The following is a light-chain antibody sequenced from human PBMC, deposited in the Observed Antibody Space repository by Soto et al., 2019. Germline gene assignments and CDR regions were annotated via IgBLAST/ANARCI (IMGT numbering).Light chain of an antibody. J-gene: IGKJ1*01. CDR3: QEYGSSPWT. CDR2: GAF. CDR1: QSVSRY. V-gene: IGKV3-20*01. Sequence: EIVLTQSPGTLSLSPGERATLSCRASQSVSRYLAWYQQKPGQAPRLLIYGAFSRATGIPDRFSGSGSGTDCTVTIRRLEPEDFAVYYCQEYGSSPWTFGQGNKVEIK.